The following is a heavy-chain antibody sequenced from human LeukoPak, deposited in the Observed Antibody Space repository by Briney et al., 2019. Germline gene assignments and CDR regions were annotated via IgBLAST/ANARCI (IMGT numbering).Heavy chain of an antibody. CDR3: GRSRRINASLYYYMDV. Sequence: HSGGSLRLSCAASGFTVSSYAITWVRQAPGKGLEWVSSIRSTGDSTFHADSVKGRFTISRDNSKNTVYLLMNSLRTEDTAVYYCGRSRRINASLYYYMDVWGKGTTVTVSS. CDR2: IRSTGDST. D-gene: IGHD2-15*01. J-gene: IGHJ6*03. V-gene: IGHV3-23*01. CDR1: GFTVSSYA.